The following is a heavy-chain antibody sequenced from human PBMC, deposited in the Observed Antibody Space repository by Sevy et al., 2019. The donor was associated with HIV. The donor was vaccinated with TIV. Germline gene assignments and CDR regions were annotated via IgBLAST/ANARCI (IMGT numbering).Heavy chain of an antibody. CDR2: ISSSGSTI. CDR1: GFTFSDYY. CDR3: AREDIVVVPREHYYYYYYYGMDV. V-gene: IGHV3-11*01. D-gene: IGHD2-2*01. J-gene: IGHJ6*02. Sequence: GGSLRLSCAASGFTFSDYYMSWIRQAPGKGLEWVSYISSSGSTIYYADSVKGRFTISRDNAKNSLYLQMNSLRAEDTAVYYCAREDIVVVPREHYYYYYYYGMDVWGQGTTVTVSS.